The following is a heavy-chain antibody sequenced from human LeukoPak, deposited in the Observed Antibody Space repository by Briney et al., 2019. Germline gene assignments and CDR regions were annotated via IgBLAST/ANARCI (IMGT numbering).Heavy chain of an antibody. D-gene: IGHD3-10*01. CDR3: AKDLVRGVRGVITYYFDY. CDR1: GFTFSSHS. Sequence: GGSLRLSCAASGFTFSSHSMNWVRQAPGKGLEWVSAISGSGGSTYYADSVKGRFTISRDNSKNTLYLQMNSLRAEDTAVYYCAKDLVRGVRGVITYYFDYWGQGTLVTVSS. V-gene: IGHV3-23*01. CDR2: ISGSGGST. J-gene: IGHJ4*01.